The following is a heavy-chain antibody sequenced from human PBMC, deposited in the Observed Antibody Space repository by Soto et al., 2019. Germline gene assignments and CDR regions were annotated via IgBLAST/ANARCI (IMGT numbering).Heavy chain of an antibody. J-gene: IGHJ6*02. CDR1: GFTFSSYG. CDR3: AKRRQLGDYYYYGMDV. Sequence: QVHLVESGGGVVQPGKSLRLSGAASGFTFSSYGMHWVRQAPGMRLEWVAIISYDGSNQYYADSVKGRFTISRHNSKNTLYLQMNSLRAEDTAVYYCAKRRQLGDYYYYGMDVWGQGTTVTVSS. CDR2: ISYDGSNQ. D-gene: IGHD3-10*01. V-gene: IGHV3-30*18.